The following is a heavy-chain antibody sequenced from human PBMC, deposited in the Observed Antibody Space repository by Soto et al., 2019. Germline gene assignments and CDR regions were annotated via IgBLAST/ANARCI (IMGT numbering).Heavy chain of an antibody. Sequence: PSQTLSLTCAISGDSVSSNSAAWNWIRQSPSRGLEWLGKTYYRSKWYNDYAVSVKSRITINPDTSKNQFSLQLNSVTPEDTAVYYCAREGHAAAAGTYYFDYWGQGTLVTVSS. CDR3: AREGHAAAAGTYYFDY. V-gene: IGHV6-1*01. J-gene: IGHJ4*02. D-gene: IGHD6-13*01. CDR1: GDSVSSNSAA. CDR2: TYYRSKWYN.